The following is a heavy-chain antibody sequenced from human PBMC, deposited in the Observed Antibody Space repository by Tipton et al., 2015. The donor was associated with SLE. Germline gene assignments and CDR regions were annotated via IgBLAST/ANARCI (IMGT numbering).Heavy chain of an antibody. CDR2: IYTSGSI. CDR3: SRVASSVWWGAFDI. D-gene: IGHD6-19*01. Sequence: TLSLTCTVSGGSISSYYWSWIRQPAGKGLEWIGRIYTSGSINYNHSLKSRLTMSVDTSKNKFSLKLSSVTAADTAVYYCSRVASSVWWGAFDIWGQGTMATVSS. J-gene: IGHJ3*02. CDR1: GGSISSYY. V-gene: IGHV4-4*07.